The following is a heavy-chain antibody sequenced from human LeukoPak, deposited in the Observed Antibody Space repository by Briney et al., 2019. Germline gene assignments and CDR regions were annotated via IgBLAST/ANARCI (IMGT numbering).Heavy chain of an antibody. CDR1: GFTFSSYA. Sequence: GGSLRLSCAASGFTFSSYAMSWVRQAPGKGLECVSIIGGSGGPTYYADSAKGRFTISRDNSENTLFLQMNSLRAEDTALYYCSKNGLVATTYYFDSWGQGTLVTVSS. CDR2: IGGSGGPT. CDR3: SKNGLVATTYYFDS. J-gene: IGHJ4*02. D-gene: IGHD5-12*01. V-gene: IGHV3-23*01.